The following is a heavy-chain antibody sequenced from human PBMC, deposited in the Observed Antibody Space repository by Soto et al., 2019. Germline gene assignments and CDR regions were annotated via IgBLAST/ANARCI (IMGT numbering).Heavy chain of an antibody. CDR1: GFTFSSYA. Sequence: EVQLLESGGGLVQPGGSLRLSCAASGFTFSSYAMSWVHQAPEKGLEWGSAISGSGGGTYYADSAKGRFTISRDNSKSTLYLQMNSLRAEDTAVYYCAKEGAANGIAAAGTWGQGTLVIVSS. V-gene: IGHV3-23*01. CDR3: AKEGAANGIAAAGT. D-gene: IGHD6-13*01. J-gene: IGHJ5*02. CDR2: ISGSGGGT.